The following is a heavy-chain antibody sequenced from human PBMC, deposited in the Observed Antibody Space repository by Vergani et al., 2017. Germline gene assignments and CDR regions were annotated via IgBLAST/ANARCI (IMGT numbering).Heavy chain of an antibody. J-gene: IGHJ4*02. Sequence: EVQLVESGGGLVQPGGSLKLSCAASGFTFSGSAMHWVRQASGKGLEWVGRIRSKANSYATAYAASVKGRFTISRDNSKNTLYLQMNSLRAEDTAVYYCAKVLGISIFDYWGQGTLVTVSS. V-gene: IGHV3-73*02. CDR3: AKVLGISIFDY. CDR1: GFTFSGSA. CDR2: IRSKANSYAT. D-gene: IGHD7-27*01.